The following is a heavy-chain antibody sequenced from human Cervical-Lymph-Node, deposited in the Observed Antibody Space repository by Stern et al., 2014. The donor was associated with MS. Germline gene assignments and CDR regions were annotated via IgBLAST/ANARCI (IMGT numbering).Heavy chain of an antibody. CDR3: ARGHIPYAYNYRFDY. V-gene: IGHV3-33*01. J-gene: IGHJ4*02. CDR2: AWYDGSTA. CDR1: GFTFSSYG. Sequence: QVQLVESGGGVVQPGTSLRLSCAASGFTFSSYGMHWVRQAPGQGLEWVALAWYDGSTAYYTNSVKGRFTISRDNSKNTLFLQMNSLTAEDTAVYYCARGHIPYAYNYRFDYWGQGTLVTVSS. D-gene: IGHD5-24*01.